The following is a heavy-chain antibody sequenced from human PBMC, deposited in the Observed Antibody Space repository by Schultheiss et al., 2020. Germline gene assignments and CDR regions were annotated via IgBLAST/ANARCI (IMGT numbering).Heavy chain of an antibody. CDR2: INHSGST. CDR1: GGSFSAYY. Sequence: SQTLSLTCAVYGGSFSAYYCSWIRQPPGKGLEWIGEINHSGSTNYNPSLKSRVTISVDTSKNQFSLKLSSVTAAETAVYYCARDALLHDAFDIWGQGTVVTVSS. D-gene: IGHD2-2*01. J-gene: IGHJ3*02. V-gene: IGHV4-34*01. CDR3: ARDALLHDAFDI.